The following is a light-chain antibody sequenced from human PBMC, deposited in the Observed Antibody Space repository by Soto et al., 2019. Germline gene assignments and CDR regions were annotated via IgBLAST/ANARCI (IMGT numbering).Light chain of an antibody. V-gene: IGKV1-5*03. CDR3: QQYNSYSLYT. CDR1: QSISSW. Sequence: DIQMTQSPSTLSASVGDRVTITCRASQSISSWLAWYQQKPGKAPKLLIYKASSLESGVPSRFSGSGSGTEFTPTISSLQPDDFATYDCQQYNSYSLYTFGQGTKLEIK. CDR2: KAS. J-gene: IGKJ2*01.